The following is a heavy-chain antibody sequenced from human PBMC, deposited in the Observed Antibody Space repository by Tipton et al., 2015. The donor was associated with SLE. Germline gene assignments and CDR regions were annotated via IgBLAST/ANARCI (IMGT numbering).Heavy chain of an antibody. J-gene: IGHJ5*02. D-gene: IGHD3-3*01. CDR3: AKDSGDYDFGQDP. CDR2: IHYSGST. V-gene: IGHV4-59*12. Sequence: TLSLTCTVSGGSIGNYYWNWIRQPPGKGLEWLGYIHYSGSTNNNPSLKSRVTISLDTSKNQFSLKLSSVSAADTAVYYCAKDSGDYDFGQDPWGRGTLVTVSS. CDR1: GGSIGNYY.